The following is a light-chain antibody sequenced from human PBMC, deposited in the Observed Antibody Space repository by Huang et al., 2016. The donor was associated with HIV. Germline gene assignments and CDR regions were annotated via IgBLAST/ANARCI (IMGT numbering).Light chain of an antibody. CDR1: QNVTDS. CDR3: QERIQWPRLT. Sequence: EIVLTQSPATLSLSPGERATLSCRASQNVTDSLAWYRQKPGQAPSLLIYRAANRATGTPARFSGSVSGTDFTLTISSLEPVDFAIYYCQERIQWPRLTFGGGTKVEIK. J-gene: IGKJ4*01. CDR2: RAA. V-gene: IGKV3-11*01.